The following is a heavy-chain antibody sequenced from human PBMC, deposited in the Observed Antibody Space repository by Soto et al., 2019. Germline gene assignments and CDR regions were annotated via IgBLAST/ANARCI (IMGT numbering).Heavy chain of an antibody. J-gene: IGHJ4*02. D-gene: IGHD3-9*01. Sequence: SETLSLTCTVSGGSISSGGYYWSWIRQHPGKGLEWIGSIYYRRNAYYNPSLQTRVTISLDKSRSQFSLKLNSVTAAGSAVYFCARLEGLATISYYFDFWGPGALVTVSS. CDR2: IYYRRNA. V-gene: IGHV4-39*01. CDR3: ARLEGLATISYYFDF. CDR1: GGSISSGGYY.